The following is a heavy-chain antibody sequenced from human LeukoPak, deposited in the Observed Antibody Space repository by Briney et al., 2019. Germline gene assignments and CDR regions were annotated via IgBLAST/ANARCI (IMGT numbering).Heavy chain of an antibody. CDR2: ISGSGGST. CDR1: GFTFSSYA. Sequence: GGSLRLSCAASGFTFSSYAMSWVRQAPGKGLEWVSAISGSGGSTYYADSVKGRFAISRDNAKNSLYLQMNSLRAEDTAVYYCARIPDWYYYYYMDVWGKGTTVTVSS. V-gene: IGHV3-23*01. CDR3: ARIPDWYYYYYMDV. D-gene: IGHD2-21*01. J-gene: IGHJ6*03.